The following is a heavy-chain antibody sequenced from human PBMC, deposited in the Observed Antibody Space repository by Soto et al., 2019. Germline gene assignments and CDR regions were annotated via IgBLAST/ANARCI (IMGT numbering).Heavy chain of an antibody. D-gene: IGHD1-1*01. Sequence: GESLKISCKGSGYTFTSYWIGWVRQMPGKGLEWMGIIYPSDSETRYSPSFQGQVTISADKSISTAYLQWSSLKASDTAMYFCARQGCRYNWSGDPLWLDYWDPGTLFAVSS. CDR1: GYTFTSYW. V-gene: IGHV5-51*01. CDR3: ARQGCRYNWSGDPLWLDY. J-gene: IGHJ4*02. CDR2: IYPSDSET.